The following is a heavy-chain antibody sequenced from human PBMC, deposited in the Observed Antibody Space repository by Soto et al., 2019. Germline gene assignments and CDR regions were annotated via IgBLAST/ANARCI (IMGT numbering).Heavy chain of an antibody. Sequence: QMQLRESGPGLVKPSETLSLTCIVSGGSLGGSYWNWIRRPPGNGLEWIGYIDNTGTTNYNLSLKTRLTMSLVTYTNQFSLKLNSVTAADTAVYYCAREDSGPFNNSFAPWGQGTLVTVSS. D-gene: IGHD2-15*01. V-gene: IGHV4-59*01. J-gene: IGHJ5*02. CDR2: IDNTGTT. CDR1: GGSLGGSY. CDR3: AREDSGPFNNSFAP.